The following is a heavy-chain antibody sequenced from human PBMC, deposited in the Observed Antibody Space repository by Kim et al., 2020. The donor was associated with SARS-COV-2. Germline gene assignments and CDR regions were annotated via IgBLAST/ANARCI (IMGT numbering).Heavy chain of an antibody. D-gene: IGHD5-18*01. J-gene: IGHJ3*02. CDR3: ARSPGGYSYGYSRAFDI. Sequence: FQGRVTITADETTSTAYMELSSLRSEDTAVYYCARSPGGYSYGYSRAFDIWGQGTMVTVSS. V-gene: IGHV1-69*01.